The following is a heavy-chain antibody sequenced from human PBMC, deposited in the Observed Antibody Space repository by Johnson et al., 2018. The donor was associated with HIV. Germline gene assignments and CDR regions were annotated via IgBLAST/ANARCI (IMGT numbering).Heavy chain of an antibody. V-gene: IGHV3-66*01. CDR3: ARDRSENAFDS. CDR2: IYSGGST. J-gene: IGHJ3*02. CDR1: GFTVSSNY. Sequence: VQLVESGGGLVQPGGSLRLSCAASGFTVSSNYMSWVRQAPGKGLEWVSVIYSGGSTAYADSVKGRFTISRDNSKTTLYLQRNSLRAEDTAVYYCARDRSENAFDSWGQGTMVTVSS.